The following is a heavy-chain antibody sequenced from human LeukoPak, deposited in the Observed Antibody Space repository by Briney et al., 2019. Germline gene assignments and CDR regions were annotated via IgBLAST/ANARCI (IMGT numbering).Heavy chain of an antibody. CDR1: GFTVSSNY. Sequence: GGSLRLSCAASGFTVSSNYMSWVRQAPRKGLEWVSVIYSGDSTYSAHSVKGRFTISRDNSKNTLYLQMNSLRAEDTAVYYCGRDVPVDYWGQGTLVTVSS. V-gene: IGHV3-53*01. J-gene: IGHJ4*02. CDR3: GRDVPVDY. CDR2: IYSGDST.